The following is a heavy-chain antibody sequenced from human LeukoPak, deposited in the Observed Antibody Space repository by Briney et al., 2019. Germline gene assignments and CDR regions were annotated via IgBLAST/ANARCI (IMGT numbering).Heavy chain of an antibody. CDR3: ARGRRIAAAGTTYYYYMDV. J-gene: IGHJ6*03. Sequence: GASVKVSCKASGYTFTGYYMHWVRQAPGQGLEWMGRINPNSGGTNYAQKFQGRVTMTRDTSISTAYMELSSLRSEDTAVYYCARGRRIAAAGTTYYYYMDVWGKGTTVTVSS. CDR1: GYTFTGYY. D-gene: IGHD6-13*01. V-gene: IGHV1-2*06. CDR2: INPNSGGT.